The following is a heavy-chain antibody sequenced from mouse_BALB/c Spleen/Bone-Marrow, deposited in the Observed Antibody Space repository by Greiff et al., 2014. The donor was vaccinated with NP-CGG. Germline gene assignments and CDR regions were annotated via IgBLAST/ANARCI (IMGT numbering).Heavy chain of an antibody. CDR1: GYTFTSYY. CDR2: IYPGDGST. J-gene: IGHJ1*01. CDR3: ARTTAWYFDV. D-gene: IGHD1-2*01. Sequence: QVQLQQSGPELVKPGASVKMSCKASGYTFTSYYIHWVKQRPGQGLEWIGWIYPGDGSTKYNEKFKGKTTLTADKSSSTAYMLLSSLTSEDSAIYFCARTTAWYFDVWSAGTTVTVSS. V-gene: IGHV1S56*01.